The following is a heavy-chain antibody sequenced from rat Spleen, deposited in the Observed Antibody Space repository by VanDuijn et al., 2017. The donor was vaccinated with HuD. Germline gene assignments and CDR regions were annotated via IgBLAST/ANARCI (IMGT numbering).Heavy chain of an antibody. Sequence: EVQLVETGGGLVQPGRSLKLSCAASGFTFSDYNMAWVRQAPKKGLEWVATISYDGSSTYYRDSVKGRFTISRDNAQNTLYLQMNSLRSEDTATYYCTTEEPYYCAKEGFGVTFAYWGQGTLVTVSS. CDR2: ISYDGSST. CDR3: TTEEPYYCAKEGFGVTFAY. J-gene: IGHJ3*01. D-gene: IGHD1-1*01. CDR1: GFTFSDYN. V-gene: IGHV5-7*01.